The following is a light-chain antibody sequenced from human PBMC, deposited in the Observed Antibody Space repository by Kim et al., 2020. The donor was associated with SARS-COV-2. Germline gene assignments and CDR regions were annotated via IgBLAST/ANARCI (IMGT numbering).Light chain of an antibody. V-gene: IGKV4-1*01. CDR2: WAS. CDR1: QTVLYNSNNKNY. CDR3: QQYYSTPPS. Sequence: DIVMTQSPDSLAVSLGERATLNCKSSQTVLYNSNNKNYLAWYQQKPGQAPKLLIYWASIRESGVADRFSGSGSETDFTLTISSLRAEDVAVYYCQQYYSTPPSFGQGPKLEI. J-gene: IGKJ2*03.